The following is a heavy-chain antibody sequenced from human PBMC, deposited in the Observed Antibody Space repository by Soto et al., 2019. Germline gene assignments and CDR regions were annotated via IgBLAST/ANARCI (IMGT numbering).Heavy chain of an antibody. D-gene: IGHD1-26*01. CDR3: ARGPGHGGSYYEH. J-gene: IGHJ4*02. Sequence: EVQLVESGGGLVQPGGSLRLSCVASGFTLSNYWMYWVRQVPGKRLVWVSRISTDGSKTEYADSVQGRFTISRDNAKNTLFLQVDSLRVEDTGVYYCARGPGHGGSYYEHWGQGTLVTVSS. CDR2: ISTDGSKT. CDR1: GFTLSNYW. V-gene: IGHV3-74*03.